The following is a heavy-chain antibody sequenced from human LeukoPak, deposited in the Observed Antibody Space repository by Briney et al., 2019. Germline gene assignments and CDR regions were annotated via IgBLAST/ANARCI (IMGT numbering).Heavy chain of an antibody. V-gene: IGHV3-64*01. J-gene: IGHJ4*02. CDR1: GFTFSSYA. CDR2: ISSNGGST. CDR3: ARAFADGVVIGLFDY. Sequence: GGSLRLSCAASGFTFSSYAMHWVRQAPGKGLEYVSAISSNGGSTYYANSVKGRFTISRDNSKNTLYLQMGSLRAEDMAVYYCARAFADGVVIGLFDYWGQGTLGTVSA. D-gene: IGHD3-3*01.